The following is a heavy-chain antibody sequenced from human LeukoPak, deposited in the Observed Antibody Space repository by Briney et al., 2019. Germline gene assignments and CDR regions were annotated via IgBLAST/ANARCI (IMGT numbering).Heavy chain of an antibody. CDR2: INPNSGGT. CDR3: ARDRDYGDNWFDP. Sequence: ASVKVSCKASGYTCTGYYMHWVRQAPGTGREGMGWINPNSGGTNYAQKFQGRVTMTRDTSISTAYMELSRLRSDDTAVYYCARDRDYGDNWFDPWGQGALVTVSS. D-gene: IGHD4-17*01. V-gene: IGHV1-2*02. CDR1: GYTCTGYY. J-gene: IGHJ5*02.